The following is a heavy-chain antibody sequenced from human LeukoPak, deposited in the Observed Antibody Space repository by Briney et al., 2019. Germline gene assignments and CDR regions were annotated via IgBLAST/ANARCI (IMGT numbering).Heavy chain of an antibody. CDR3: ARAGNWNDGPFDY. V-gene: IGHV1-18*01. Sequence: ASVKVSCKASGYTGTSYGSSWLRQAPGQGLEWMGWISAYNRTPNYAQNLHGRVTMTPDTPTSTAYMELRSLRSDDTAVYYCARAGNWNDGPFDYWGQGTLVTVSS. J-gene: IGHJ4*02. D-gene: IGHD1-1*01. CDR2: ISAYNRTP. CDR1: GYTGTSYG.